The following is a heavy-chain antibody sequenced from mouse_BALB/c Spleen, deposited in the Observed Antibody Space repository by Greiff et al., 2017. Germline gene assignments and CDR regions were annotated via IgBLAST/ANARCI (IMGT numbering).Heavy chain of an antibody. Sequence: EVNVVESGGGLVQPGGSRKLSCAASGFTFSDYGMAWVRQAPGKGPGWVAFISNLAYSIYYADTVTGRFTISRENAKNTLYLEMSSLRSEDTAMYYCARDLDYDEGGYAMDYWGQGTSVTVSS. CDR2: ISNLAYSI. V-gene: IGHV5-15*02. J-gene: IGHJ4*01. D-gene: IGHD2-4*01. CDR1: GFTFSDYG. CDR3: ARDLDYDEGGYAMDY.